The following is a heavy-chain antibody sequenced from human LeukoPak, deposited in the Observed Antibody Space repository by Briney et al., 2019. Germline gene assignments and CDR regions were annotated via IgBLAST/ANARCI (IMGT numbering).Heavy chain of an antibody. CDR3: ARGGRGWFDP. D-gene: IGHD1-26*01. CDR1: GLTLSGYW. V-gene: IGHV3-74*01. CDR2: INGDASST. Sequence: GGSLRLSCAASGLTLSGYWMHWVRQAPGKGLVWVSRINGDASSTSYADSVKGRFTISRDNAKSTLYLQMNSLRADDTAVYYCARGGRGWFDPWGQGTLVTVSS. J-gene: IGHJ5*02.